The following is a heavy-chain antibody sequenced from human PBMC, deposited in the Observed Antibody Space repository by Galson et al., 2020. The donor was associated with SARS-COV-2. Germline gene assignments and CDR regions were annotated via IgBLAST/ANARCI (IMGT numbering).Heavy chain of an antibody. CDR2: ISSSGSST. J-gene: IGHJ1*01. Sequence: NSGGSLRLSCAASAFTFSDYFMSCVRQAPGKGLEWVSYISSSGSSTNYADSVKGRFTISRDNATNSLNLQMNSLRVEDTAVYYCARVGDCSGGICYGAEYFQHWGQGTLVTVSS. CDR1: AFTFSDYF. D-gene: IGHD2-15*01. V-gene: IGHV3-11*04. CDR3: ARVGDCSGGICYGAEYFQH.